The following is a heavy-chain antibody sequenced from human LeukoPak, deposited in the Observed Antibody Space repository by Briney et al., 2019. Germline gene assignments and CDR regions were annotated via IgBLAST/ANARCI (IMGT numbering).Heavy chain of an antibody. D-gene: IGHD6-19*01. V-gene: IGHV1-24*01. CDR2: FDPEDGET. Sequence: ASVKVSCKVFGYTLTELSMHWVRQAPGKGREWMGGFDPEDGETIYAQKFQGRVTMTEDTSTDTAYMDLSSLRSEDTAFYYCAAPAVADRYYFDYWGQGTLVTVSS. CDR1: GYTLTELS. J-gene: IGHJ4*02. CDR3: AAPAVADRYYFDY.